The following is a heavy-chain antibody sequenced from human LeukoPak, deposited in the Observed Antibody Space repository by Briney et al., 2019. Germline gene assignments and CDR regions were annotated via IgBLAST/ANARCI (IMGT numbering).Heavy chain of an antibody. D-gene: IGHD3-22*01. Sequence: GGSLRLSCAASGFTFRSYAMSWVRQAPGKGLEWVSAISGSGGLTYYADSVKGRFTVSRDNSKNTPYLQMNSLRAEDTAVYYCAKDKLMIVVANYPYYFDSWGQGTLVTVSS. V-gene: IGHV3-23*01. CDR1: GFTFRSYA. CDR2: ISGSGGLT. J-gene: IGHJ4*02. CDR3: AKDKLMIVVANYPYYFDS.